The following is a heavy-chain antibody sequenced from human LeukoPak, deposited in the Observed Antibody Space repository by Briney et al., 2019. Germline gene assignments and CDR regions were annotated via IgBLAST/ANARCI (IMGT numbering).Heavy chain of an antibody. Sequence: PGGSLRLSCTASGFTFSSYSMNWVRQAPGKGLEWVSSISSSSSYIYYADSVKGRFTISRDNAKNSLYLQMNSLRAEDTAVYYCARDRGYSYGDSKGDFDYWGQGTLVTVSS. V-gene: IGHV3-21*01. CDR1: GFTFSSYS. CDR2: ISSSSSYI. D-gene: IGHD5-18*01. CDR3: ARDRGYSYGDSKGDFDY. J-gene: IGHJ4*02.